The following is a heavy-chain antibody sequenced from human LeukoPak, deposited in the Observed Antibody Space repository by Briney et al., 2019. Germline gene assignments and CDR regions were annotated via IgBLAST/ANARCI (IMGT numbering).Heavy chain of an antibody. CDR3: ALTTRDY. CDR2: ISYDGSNK. CDR1: GFTFISYG. V-gene: IGHV3-30*03. Sequence: GGSLILSCAASGFTFISYGMHWVRQAPGKGLEWVAVISYDGSNKYYADSVKGRFTISRDNSKNTLYLQMNSLRAEDTAVYYCALTTRDYWGQGTLVTVSS. D-gene: IGHD4-17*01. J-gene: IGHJ4*02.